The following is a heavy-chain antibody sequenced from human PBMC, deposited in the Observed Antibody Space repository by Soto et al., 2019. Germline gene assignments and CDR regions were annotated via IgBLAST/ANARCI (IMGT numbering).Heavy chain of an antibody. CDR3: ARDLAVADHYYYYGMDV. V-gene: IGHV1-2*04. Sequence: QVQLVQSGAEVKKPGASVKVSCKASGYTFTGYYMHWVRQAPGQGLEWMGWINPNSGGTNYAQKFQGWVTMTRDTSSSTAYMELSRLRSDDTAVYYCARDLAVADHYYYYGMDVWGQGTTVTVSS. CDR1: GYTFTGYY. CDR2: INPNSGGT. D-gene: IGHD6-19*01. J-gene: IGHJ6*02.